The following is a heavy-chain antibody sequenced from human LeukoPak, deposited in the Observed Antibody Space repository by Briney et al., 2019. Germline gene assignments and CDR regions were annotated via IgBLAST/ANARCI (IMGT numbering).Heavy chain of an antibody. D-gene: IGHD6-6*01. V-gene: IGHV4-61*02. CDR1: GGSISSGSYY. J-gene: IGHJ6*03. Sequence: SETLSLTCTVSGGSISSGSYYWSWIRQPAGKGLEWIGRIYTSGSTNYNPSLKSRVTISVDTSKNQFSLKLSSVTAADTAVYYCARNKYSSSSYYYYYYMDVWGKGTTVTVSS. CDR3: ARNKYSSSSYYYYYYMDV. CDR2: IYTSGST.